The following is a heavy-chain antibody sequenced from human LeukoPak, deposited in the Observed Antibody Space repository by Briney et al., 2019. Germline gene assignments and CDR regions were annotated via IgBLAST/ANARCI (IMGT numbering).Heavy chain of an antibody. CDR1: GYTFTSYG. CDR2: ISAYNGNT. V-gene: IGHV1-18*01. Sequence: ASVKVSCKASGYTFTSYGINWVRQAPGQGLEWMGWISAYNGNTNYAQNLQGGVTMTTDTSTSTAYMELRSLRSGDTAVYFCARGRYFDLGMDVWGQGTTVTVSS. J-gene: IGHJ6*02. CDR3: ARGRYFDLGMDV. D-gene: IGHD3-9*01.